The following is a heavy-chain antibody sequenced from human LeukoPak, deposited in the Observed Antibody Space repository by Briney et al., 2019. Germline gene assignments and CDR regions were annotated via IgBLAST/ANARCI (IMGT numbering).Heavy chain of an antibody. D-gene: IGHD3-10*01. CDR1: GGTFSSYA. CDR3: ASGEYYGSGSYWDPYYFDY. Sequence: SVKVSCKASGGTFSSYAISWVRQAPGQGLEWLGGIIPIFGTANYAQKFQGRVTITTDESTSTAYMELCSLRSEDTAVYYCASGEYYGSGSYWDPYYFDYWGQGTLVTVSS. V-gene: IGHV1-69*05. J-gene: IGHJ4*02. CDR2: IIPIFGTA.